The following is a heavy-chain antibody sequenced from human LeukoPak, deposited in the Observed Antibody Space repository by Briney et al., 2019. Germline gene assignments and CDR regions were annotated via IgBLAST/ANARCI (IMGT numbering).Heavy chain of an antibody. CDR1: GFTVSSNY. CDR3: ARSGYCSGGSCYYAFDI. CDR2: IYSGGST. Sequence: AGGSLSLSCAASGFTVSSNYMSWVRQAPGKGLEWVSVIYSGGSTYYADSVKGRFTISRDNSKNTLYLQMNSLRAEDTAVYYCARSGYCSGGSCYYAFDIWGQGTMVTVSS. V-gene: IGHV3-66*01. J-gene: IGHJ3*02. D-gene: IGHD2-15*01.